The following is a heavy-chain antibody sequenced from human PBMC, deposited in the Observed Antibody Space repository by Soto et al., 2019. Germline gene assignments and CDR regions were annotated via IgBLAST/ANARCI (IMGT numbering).Heavy chain of an antibody. Sequence: QITLKESGPTLVKPTQTLTLTCTFSGFSLSTSGVGVGWIRQPPGKALEGLALIYWDDYKRYSPSLKCRLTIPMDTSKNQVVFTLPNMDPVDTATYYCAHSWYCSGGSCYYTDYFAYCGQGTLVTVSS. D-gene: IGHD2-15*01. V-gene: IGHV2-5*02. CDR3: AHSWYCSGGSCYYTDYFAY. CDR1: GFSLSTSGVG. CDR2: IYWDDYK. J-gene: IGHJ4*02.